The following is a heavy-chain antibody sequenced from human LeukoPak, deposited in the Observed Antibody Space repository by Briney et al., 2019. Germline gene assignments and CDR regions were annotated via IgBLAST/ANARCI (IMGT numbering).Heavy chain of an antibody. CDR2: INTNTGNP. Sequence: ASVKVSCKASGYSFTSFGMNWVRQAPGQGLEWLGWINTNTGNPTYGQGFTGRFVFSMDTSVSTAYLQISSLKAEDTAVYYCARIRFLEWLLFDYWGQGTLVTVSS. J-gene: IGHJ4*02. CDR3: ARIRFLEWLLFDY. V-gene: IGHV7-4-1*02. CDR1: GYSFTSFG. D-gene: IGHD3-3*01.